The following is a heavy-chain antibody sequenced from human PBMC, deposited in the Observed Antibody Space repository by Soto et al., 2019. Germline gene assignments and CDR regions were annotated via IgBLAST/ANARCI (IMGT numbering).Heavy chain of an antibody. CDR3: AKVANVLLWFGELSFDY. CDR2: ISGSGGST. V-gene: IGHV3-23*01. J-gene: IGHJ4*02. D-gene: IGHD3-10*01. Sequence: GGSLRLSCAASGFTFSSYAMSWVRQAPGKGLEWVSAISGSGGSTYYADSVKGRFTISRDNSKNTLYLQMNSLRAEDTAVYYCAKVANVLLWFGELSFDYWGQGTLVTVSS. CDR1: GFTFSSYA.